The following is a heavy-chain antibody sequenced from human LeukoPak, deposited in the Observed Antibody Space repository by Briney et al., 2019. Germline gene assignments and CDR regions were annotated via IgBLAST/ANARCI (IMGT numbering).Heavy chain of an antibody. CDR3: ARGVVITGLDY. J-gene: IGHJ4*02. D-gene: IGHD3-3*01. V-gene: IGHV4-61*05. CDR1: GGFINSRSYY. CDR2: IYSSGNT. Sequence: PSETLSLTCTVSGGFINSRSYYWGWIRQPPGKGLEWIGSIYSSGNTNYNPSLKSRVTISVDTSKNQFSLMLTSVTAADTAVYYCARGVVITGLDYWGQGTLVTVSS.